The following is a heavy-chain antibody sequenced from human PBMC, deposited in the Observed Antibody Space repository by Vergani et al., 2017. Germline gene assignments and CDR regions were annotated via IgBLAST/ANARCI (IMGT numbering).Heavy chain of an antibody. CDR3: AKDSRGTSSGYYNYYYGMDV. J-gene: IGHJ6*02. CDR2: ISGSGGST. Sequence: EVQLLESGGGLVQPGGSLRLSCAASGFTFSSYAMSWVRQAPGKGLEWVSAISGSGGSTYYADSVMGRFTISRDNSKNTLYRQMKSLRAEDTAVYYCAKDSRGTSSGYYNYYYGMDVWGQGTTVTVSS. D-gene: IGHD3-22*01. V-gene: IGHV3-23*01. CDR1: GFTFSSYA.